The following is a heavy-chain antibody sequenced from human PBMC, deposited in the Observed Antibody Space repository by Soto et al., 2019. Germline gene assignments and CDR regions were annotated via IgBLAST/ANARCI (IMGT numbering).Heavy chain of an antibody. CDR1: GGTFSSYT. D-gene: IGHD3-10*01. CDR3: ARVYGSWVGYGMDV. Sequence: QVQLVQSGAEVKKPGSSVKVSCKASGGTFSSYTISWVRQAPGQGLEWMGRIIPILGIANYAQKFQGRVTITADKSTSTAYMELSSLRSEDTAVYYCARVYGSWVGYGMDVWGQGTTVTVSS. V-gene: IGHV1-69*02. J-gene: IGHJ6*02. CDR2: IIPILGIA.